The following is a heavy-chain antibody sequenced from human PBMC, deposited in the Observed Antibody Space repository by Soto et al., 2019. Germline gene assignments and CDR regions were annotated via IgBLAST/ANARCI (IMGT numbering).Heavy chain of an antibody. Sequence: QVQLKESGPGLLKPSETLSLTCTVSGASVSSASYYWAWLRQPPGRGLEWIGSVYFSGSTSYLPSLKSRVTVSVDTSKNQSSLNLASVTASDSAVYYCARIDGDYGHNWFDPWGQGTLVIVSP. D-gene: IGHD4-17*01. CDR3: ARIDGDYGHNWFDP. J-gene: IGHJ5*02. CDR2: VYFSGST. CDR1: GASVSSASYY. V-gene: IGHV4-61*01.